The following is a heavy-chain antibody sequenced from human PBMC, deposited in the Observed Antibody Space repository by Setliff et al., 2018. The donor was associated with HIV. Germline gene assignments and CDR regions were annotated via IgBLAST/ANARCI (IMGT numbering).Heavy chain of an antibody. CDR3: ARHVHDVLTGLNWLDP. CDR2: IYFTGST. CDR1: GGSISDSSYY. D-gene: IGHD3-9*01. V-gene: IGHV4-39*01. J-gene: IGHJ5*02. Sequence: KTSETLTLTCTVSGGSISDSSYYWGWIRQPPGKGLEWIGSIYFTGSTYNNPSLKTRFSLSVDTSKNKFSLKVTSVTAADTAVYYCARHVHDVLTGLNWLDPWGQGTLVTVSS.